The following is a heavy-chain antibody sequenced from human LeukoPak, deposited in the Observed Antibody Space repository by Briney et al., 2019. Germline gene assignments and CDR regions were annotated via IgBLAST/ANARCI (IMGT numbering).Heavy chain of an antibody. J-gene: IGHJ5*02. D-gene: IGHD2-2*03. CDR3: ARDWMSWGFDP. V-gene: IGHV3-48*03. CDR2: ISSSGSNI. CDR1: GFTFSSYE. Sequence: PGRSLRPSCAASGFTFSSYEMNWVRQAPGKGLGWVSCISSSGSNIYYADSVKGRFTISRDNAKNSLYLQMNSLRAEDTAVYYCARDWMSWGFDPWGQGTLVTVSS.